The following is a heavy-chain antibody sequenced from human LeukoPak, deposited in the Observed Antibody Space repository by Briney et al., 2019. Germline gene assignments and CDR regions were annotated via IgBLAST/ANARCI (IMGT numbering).Heavy chain of an antibody. V-gene: IGHV4-34*01. CDR3: ARIAFLEWLNEYYFDY. CDR1: GGSFSGYY. D-gene: IGHD3-3*02. CDR2: INHSGST. Sequence: SETLSLTCAVYGGSFSGYYWSWIRQPPGKGLEWIGEINHSGSTNYNPSLKSRVTISVDTSKNQFSLKLSSVTAADTAVYYCARIAFLEWLNEYYFDYWGQGTLVTVSS. J-gene: IGHJ4*02.